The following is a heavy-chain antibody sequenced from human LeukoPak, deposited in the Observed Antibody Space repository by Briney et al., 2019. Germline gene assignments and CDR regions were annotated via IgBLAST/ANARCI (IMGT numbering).Heavy chain of an antibody. CDR1: GFTFDDYA. D-gene: IGHD6-6*01. V-gene: IGHV3-9*03. CDR3: AKVGSSSDAFDI. J-gene: IGHJ3*02. Sequence: GGSWRFPGAAPGFTFDDYAMPGVRKAPGKALNGVSGISWNSGSIGYAASVKGRFTISRDNAKNSLYLQMNSLRAEDMALYYCAKVGSSSDAFDIWGQGTMVTVSS. CDR2: ISWNSGSI.